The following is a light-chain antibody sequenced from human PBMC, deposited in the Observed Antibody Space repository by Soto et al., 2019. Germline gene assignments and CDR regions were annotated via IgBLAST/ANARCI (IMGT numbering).Light chain of an antibody. CDR3: QSYDSSLSGFV. V-gene: IGLV1-40*01. CDR1: SSSIGAGYD. CDR2: GNS. J-gene: IGLJ1*01. Sequence: QSALTQPPSVSGAPGQRVTISCTGSSSSIGAGYDVHWYQQLPGTAPKLLIYGNSNRPSGVPDRFSGSKSGTSASLAITGLQADDEADYYCQSYDSSLSGFVFGTGTKVTVL.